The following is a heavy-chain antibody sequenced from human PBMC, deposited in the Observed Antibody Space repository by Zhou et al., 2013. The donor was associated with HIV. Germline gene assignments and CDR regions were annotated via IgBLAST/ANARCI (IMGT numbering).Heavy chain of an antibody. CDR3: ARDSYGTGSYYGEGAFDI. CDR1: GGTFSSYA. CDR2: IIPIFGTA. Sequence: QVQLVQSGAEVKKPGSSVKVSCKASGGTFSSYAISWVRQAPGQGLEWMGGIIPIFGTANYAQKFQGRVTITTDESTSTAYMELSSLRSEDTAVYYCARDSYGTGSYYGEGAFDIWGQGTMVTVSS. D-gene: IGHD1-26*01. V-gene: IGHV1-69*05. J-gene: IGHJ3*02.